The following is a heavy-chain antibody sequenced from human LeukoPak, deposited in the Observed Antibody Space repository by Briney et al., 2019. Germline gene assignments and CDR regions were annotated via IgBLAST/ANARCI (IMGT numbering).Heavy chain of an antibody. CDR3: ARATRGYSGDDSPYFDY. D-gene: IGHD5-12*01. CDR1: GGSISTADYY. CDR2: ISNRGRT. V-gene: IGHV4-31*03. J-gene: IGHJ4*02. Sequence: SQTLSLTCTVSGGSISTADYYWSWIRQHPGKGLEWIGYISNRGRTYYNPSLKSRITISVDTSKNQFSLKVTSVTAADTAIYYCARATRGYSGDDSPYFDYWGQGTLVTVSS.